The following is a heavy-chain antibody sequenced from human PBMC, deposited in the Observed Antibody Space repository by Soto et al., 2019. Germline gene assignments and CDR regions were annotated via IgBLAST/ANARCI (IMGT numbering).Heavy chain of an antibody. D-gene: IGHD3-16*01. CDR2: LIPIFGTA. V-gene: IGHV1-69*01. CDR3: ERGGGGGPQRTDLFDY. Sequence: QVQLVQSGAEVKKPGSSVKVSCKASGGTFSSYAISWVRQAPGQGLEWMGGLIPIFGTANYAQKFQGRTTITADESRGPAYSDRGGLRCEDTAVYYCERGGGGGPQRTDLFDYWGQGTMVTVSS. J-gene: IGHJ4*02. CDR1: GGTFSSYA.